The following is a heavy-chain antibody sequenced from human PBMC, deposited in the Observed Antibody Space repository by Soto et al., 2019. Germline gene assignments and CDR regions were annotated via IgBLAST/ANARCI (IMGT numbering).Heavy chain of an antibody. CDR1: GGSISSYY. V-gene: IGHV4-59*01. Sequence: SETLSLTCTVYGGSISSYYCSWIRQPPGKGLEWIGYIYYSGSTNYNPSLKSRVTISVDTSKNQFSLKLSSVTAADTAVYYCARGEITGTVVIDYWGQGTLVTVSS. J-gene: IGHJ4*02. CDR2: IYYSGST. CDR3: ARGEITGTVVIDY. D-gene: IGHD2-15*01.